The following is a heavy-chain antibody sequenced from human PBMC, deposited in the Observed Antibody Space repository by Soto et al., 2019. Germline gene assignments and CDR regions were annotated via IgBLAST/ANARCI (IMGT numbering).Heavy chain of an antibody. Sequence: ALVEVSCKASWYTFTISPMHWVRQAPGQGLEGMGWINAGNGDTKYSQKFQRRVTITRDTSASTAYMELSSLRAEDTAVYYCASDWTPYNSSGRGYYW. J-gene: IGHJ4*01. D-gene: IGHD3-22*01. CDR1: WYTFTISP. V-gene: IGHV1-3*01. CDR3: ASDWTPYNSSGRGYY. CDR2: INAGNGDT.